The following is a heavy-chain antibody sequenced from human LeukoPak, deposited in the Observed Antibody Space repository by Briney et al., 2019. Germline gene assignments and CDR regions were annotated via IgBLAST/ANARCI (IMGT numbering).Heavy chain of an antibody. Sequence: GGSLRLSCAASGFTFSSYRMNWVRQAPGKGLEWVSYISSSSSTIYYADSVKGRFTISRDNAKNSLYLQMNSLRAEDTAVYYCAKDSVKVTTVRRVPHYMDVWGKGTTVTISS. J-gene: IGHJ6*03. V-gene: IGHV3-48*01. CDR3: AKDSVKVTTVRRVPHYMDV. CDR1: GFTFSSYR. CDR2: ISSSSSTI. D-gene: IGHD4-17*01.